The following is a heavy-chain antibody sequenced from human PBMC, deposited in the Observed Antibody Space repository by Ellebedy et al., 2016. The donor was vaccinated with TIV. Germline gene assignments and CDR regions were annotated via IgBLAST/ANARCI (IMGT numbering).Heavy chain of an antibody. CDR2: ISYDGSNK. D-gene: IGHD4-17*01. J-gene: IGHJ6*04. CDR3: ARGRTTVTTYMDV. Sequence: GESLKISXAASGFTFSSYAMHWVRQAPGKGLEWVAVISYDGSNKYYADSVKGRFTISRDNSKNTLYLQMNSLRAGDTAVYYCARGRTTVTTYMDVWGKGTTVTVSS. V-gene: IGHV3-30-3*01. CDR1: GFTFSSYA.